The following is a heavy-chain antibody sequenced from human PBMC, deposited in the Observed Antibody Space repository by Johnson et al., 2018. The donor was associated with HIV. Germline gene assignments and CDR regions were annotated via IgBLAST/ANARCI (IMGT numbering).Heavy chain of an antibody. CDR1: GLTFEDYG. CDR3: AGGGDYYDSSGYNAFDI. D-gene: IGHD3-22*01. CDR2: IHWNGGRT. Sequence: VQLVECGGGVVRPGGSLRLSCAASGLTFEDYGMNWVRQAPGKGLEWVSGIHWNGGRTGYADSVKCRVTISRDNAKKSLYLQMNSLRAEDTALYYCAGGGDYYDSSGYNAFDIWGQGTMVIVSS. V-gene: IGHV3-20*04. J-gene: IGHJ3*02.